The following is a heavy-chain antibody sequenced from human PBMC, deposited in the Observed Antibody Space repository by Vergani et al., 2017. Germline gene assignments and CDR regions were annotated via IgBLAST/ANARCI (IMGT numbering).Heavy chain of an antibody. CDR3: ARHTTYSDS. V-gene: IGHV5-51*01. CDR2: IYPGDSDT. CDR1: GYSFTSYW. Sequence: EVQLVQSGADVKKPGESLKISCKGSGYSFTSYWIGWVRQMPGKGLEWMGIIYPGDSDTRYSPSFQGQVTIPAVKSISTACLQWDSLKASYTALYYCARHTTYSDSWGQGTLVTASS. D-gene: IGHD1-1*01. J-gene: IGHJ4*02.